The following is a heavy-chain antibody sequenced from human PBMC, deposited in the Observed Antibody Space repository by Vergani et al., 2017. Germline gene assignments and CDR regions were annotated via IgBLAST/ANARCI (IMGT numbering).Heavy chain of an antibody. CDR3: ARALKLRYSPFGDYYYYGMDV. J-gene: IGHJ6*02. CDR1: GGSISSSNW. V-gene: IGHV4-4*03. CDR2: IYHSGST. Sequence: QVQLQESGPGLVKPPGTLSLTCAVSGGSISSSNWWSLVRQPPGKGLQWIGEIYHSGSTNYNPSLKSRVTISVDKSKNHFSLKLSSVTAADTAVYYCARALKLRYSPFGDYYYYGMDVWGQGTTVTVSS. D-gene: IGHD3-9*01.